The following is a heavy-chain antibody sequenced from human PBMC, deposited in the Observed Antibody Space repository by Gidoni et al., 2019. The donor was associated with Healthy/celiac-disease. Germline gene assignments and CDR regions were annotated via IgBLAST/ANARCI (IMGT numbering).Heavy chain of an antibody. CDR1: GGTFSSYA. CDR3: ARDLTTMVRGTYGGGIRFDP. Sequence: QVQLVQSGAEVKKPGSSVKVSCTASGGTFSSYAISWVRQAPGHGLEWMGGIITIFGTENKAQKFEGRCTITADKATSTAYMGRSSLRAEDTAVYYWARDLTTMVRGTYGGGIRFDPWGQGTLVTVSS. V-gene: IGHV1-69*06. J-gene: IGHJ5*02. D-gene: IGHD3-10*01. CDR2: IITIFGTE.